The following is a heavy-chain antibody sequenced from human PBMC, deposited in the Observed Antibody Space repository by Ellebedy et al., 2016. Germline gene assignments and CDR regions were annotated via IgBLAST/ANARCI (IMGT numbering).Heavy chain of an antibody. CDR3: AKWNGGWYAFEV. V-gene: IGHV4-59*02. CDR2: VFHTGTT. D-gene: IGHD6-19*01. CDR1: GGSVSSDY. Sequence: SETLSLTCNVSGGSVSSDYWNWIRRPPGKGLEWIGYVFHTGTTNYDPSLKSRVTMSVDTSKSQFSLRLTSVTAADTAVYYCAKWNGGWYAFEVWGQGAMVTVSS. J-gene: IGHJ3*01.